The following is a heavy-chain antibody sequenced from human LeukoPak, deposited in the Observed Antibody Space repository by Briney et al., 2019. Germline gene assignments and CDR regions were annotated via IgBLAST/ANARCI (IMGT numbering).Heavy chain of an antibody. CDR1: AFTFSTYG. J-gene: IGHJ4*02. CDR3: ASRAGHYGSGSYYLYYFDY. Sequence: GGSLRLSCVPSAFTFSTYGMHWVRQAPGKGLEWVAFIRYDGSKTYYADSMRGRFTISRDNSKNTLYLEVNSLRAEDTAVYYCASRAGHYGSGSYYLYYFDYWGQGALVTVSS. D-gene: IGHD3-10*01. CDR2: IRYDGSKT. V-gene: IGHV3-30*02.